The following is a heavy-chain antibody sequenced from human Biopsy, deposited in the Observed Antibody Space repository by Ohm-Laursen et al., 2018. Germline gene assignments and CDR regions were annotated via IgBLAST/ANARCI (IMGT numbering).Heavy chain of an antibody. Sequence: SETLSLTCTVSGGSLSSYSWSWIRQPAGKGLEWIGQIYTSGITNYNPSLKSRVTMSVDTSKNKFSLRGSSLTAADTAVYYCARDRDRRGWFDPWGQGTLVTVSS. D-gene: IGHD1-14*01. CDR3: ARDRDRRGWFDP. V-gene: IGHV4-4*07. CDR1: GGSLSSYS. J-gene: IGHJ5*02. CDR2: IYTSGIT.